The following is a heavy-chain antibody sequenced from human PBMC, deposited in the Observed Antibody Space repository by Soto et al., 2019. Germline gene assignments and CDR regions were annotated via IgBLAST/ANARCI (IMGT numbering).Heavy chain of an antibody. CDR2: IIPIFGTA. CDR3: ARTEEGIRNHHSVLAF. V-gene: IGHV1-69*13. D-gene: IGHD3-3*01. Sequence: GAPVKVSSKAPRGRFSSYALCSLRQSPEQGLEWMGGIIPIFGTANYAQKFQGRVTITADESTSTAYMARSSLRSEDTAVYYRARTEEGIRNHHSVLAFRGKGST. J-gene: IGHJ6*03. CDR1: RGRFSSYA.